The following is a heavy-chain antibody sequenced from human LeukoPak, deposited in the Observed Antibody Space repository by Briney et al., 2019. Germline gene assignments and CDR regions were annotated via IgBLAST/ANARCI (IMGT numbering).Heavy chain of an antibody. CDR2: INPNSGGT. V-gene: IGHV1-2*02. Sequence: ASVKVSCKASGYTFTGYNMHWVRQAPGQGLEWMGWINPNSGGTNYAQKFQGRVTMTRDTSISTAYMELSRLRSDDTAVYYCARDIRTRYDSSGYSFYYWGQGTLVTVSS. CDR3: ARDIRTRYDSSGYSFYY. CDR1: GYTFTGYN. D-gene: IGHD3-22*01. J-gene: IGHJ4*02.